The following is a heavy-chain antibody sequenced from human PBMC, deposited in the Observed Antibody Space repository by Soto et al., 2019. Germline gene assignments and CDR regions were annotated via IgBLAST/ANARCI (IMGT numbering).Heavy chain of an antibody. D-gene: IGHD1-26*01. CDR1: GFTFSNAW. V-gene: IGHV3-15*01. J-gene: IGHJ4*02. CDR2: IKSKPDGETT. CDR3: STGLLWEFTPFDY. Sequence: EVQLVESGGGLVKPGGSLRLSCADSGFTFSNAWMSWVRQAPGKGLEWVGRIKSKPDGETTDYAAPVKGRFTISRDDSQNTLYLQMNNRLSADSAVYYRSTGLLWEFTPFDYCGQAALASLSS.